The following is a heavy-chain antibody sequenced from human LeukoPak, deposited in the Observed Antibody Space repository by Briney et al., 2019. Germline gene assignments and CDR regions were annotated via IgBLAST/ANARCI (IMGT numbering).Heavy chain of an antibody. J-gene: IGHJ4*02. CDR3: VRSSYGLNPDY. V-gene: IGHV1-46*01. Sequence: ASVKVSCKASGYTFTSYYMHWVRQAPGRGLEWMGVINPSVGSTTYAQKFQGRVTMTWDTSTSTVYMELSSLRSEDTAVYYCVRSSYGLNPDYWGQGTLVTVSS. CDR1: GYTFTSYY. D-gene: IGHD5-18*01. CDR2: INPSVGST.